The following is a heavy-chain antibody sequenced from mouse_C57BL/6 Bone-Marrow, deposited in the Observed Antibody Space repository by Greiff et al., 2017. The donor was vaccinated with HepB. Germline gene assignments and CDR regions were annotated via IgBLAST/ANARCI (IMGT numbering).Heavy chain of an antibody. D-gene: IGHD3-2*02. CDR3: ARHGGTAQAYFDY. CDR2: ISSGGSYT. V-gene: IGHV5-6*01. CDR1: GFTFSSYG. Sequence: EVQLVESGGDLVKPGGSLKLSCAASGFTFSSYGMSWVRQTPDKRLEWVATISSGGSYTYYPDSVKGRFTISRDNAKNTLYLQMSSLKSEDTAMYYCARHGGTAQAYFDYWGQGTTLTVSS. J-gene: IGHJ2*01.